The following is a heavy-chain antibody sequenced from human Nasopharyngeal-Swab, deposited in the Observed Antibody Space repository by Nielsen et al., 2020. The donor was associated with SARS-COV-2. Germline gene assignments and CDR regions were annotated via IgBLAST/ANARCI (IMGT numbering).Heavy chain of an antibody. J-gene: IGHJ5*02. D-gene: IGHD3-10*01. CDR2: IKQDGSEK. Sequence: WIRQPPGKGLEWVANIKQDGSEKYYVDSVKGRLTISRDNAKNSPYLQMNSLRAEDTAVYYCARDLGITMVRGVTRDNWFDPWGQGTLVTVSS. V-gene: IGHV3-7*01. CDR3: ARDLGITMVRGVTRDNWFDP.